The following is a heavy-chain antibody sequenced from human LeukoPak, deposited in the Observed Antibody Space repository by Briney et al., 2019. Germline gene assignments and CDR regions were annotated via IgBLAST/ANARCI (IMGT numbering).Heavy chain of an antibody. CDR1: GFTFSNYW. D-gene: IGHD3-22*01. CDR3: ARDVYYYDSSGHDF. Sequence: PGGSLRLSCAASGFTFSNYWMKWVREAPGKGLGWGAHIKRDGSEKYYVDSVRGRFTIPRDNVKNSLYLQLSSLKAEDTGIYYCARDVYYYDSSGHDFWGQGTLVTVSS. V-gene: IGHV3-7*01. J-gene: IGHJ4*02. CDR2: IKRDGSEK.